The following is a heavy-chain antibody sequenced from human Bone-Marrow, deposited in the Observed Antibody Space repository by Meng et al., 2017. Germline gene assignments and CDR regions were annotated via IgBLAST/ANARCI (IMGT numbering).Heavy chain of an antibody. J-gene: IGHJ5*02. CDR2: ISAYNGNT. CDR1: GYTFTSYG. V-gene: IGHV1-18*01. CDR3: ARDRYGDYPLDWFDP. Sequence: VSLVPVGATVKKPGASGKVSCKASGYTFTSYGISWVRQAPGQGLEWMGWISAYNGNTNYAQKLQGRVTMTTDTSTSTAYMELRSLRSDDTAVYYCARDRYGDYPLDWFDPWGQGTLVTVSS. D-gene: IGHD4-17*01.